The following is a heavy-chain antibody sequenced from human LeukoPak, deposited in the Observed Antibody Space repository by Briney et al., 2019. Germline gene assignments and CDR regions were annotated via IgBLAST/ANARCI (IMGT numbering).Heavy chain of an antibody. V-gene: IGHV1-2*02. CDR3: ARARPIVVVPNYDY. Sequence: ASVKVSCKASGYSFSGYYMHWVRQAPGQGLEWMGWINPSSGGTNYAQKFQGRVTMTRDTSISTAYMELSRLTSDDTAVYYCARARPIVVVPNYDYWGQGTLVTVSS. CDR2: INPSSGGT. CDR1: GYSFSGYY. J-gene: IGHJ4*02. D-gene: IGHD2-2*01.